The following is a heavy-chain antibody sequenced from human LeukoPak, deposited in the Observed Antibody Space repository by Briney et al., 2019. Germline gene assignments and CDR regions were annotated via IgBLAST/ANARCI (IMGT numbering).Heavy chain of an antibody. CDR3: AREVFRGPFHY. D-gene: IGHD2/OR15-2a*01. CDR2: IIPIFGAA. J-gene: IGHJ4*02. CDR1: GGTFSSYA. Sequence: SVKVSCKASGGTFSSYAISWVRQAPGQGLEWMGGIIPIFGAANYAQKFQGRVTITADESTSTAYRELSSLKSEDTAVYYCAREVFRGPFHYWEQGTRVTASS. V-gene: IGHV1-69*13.